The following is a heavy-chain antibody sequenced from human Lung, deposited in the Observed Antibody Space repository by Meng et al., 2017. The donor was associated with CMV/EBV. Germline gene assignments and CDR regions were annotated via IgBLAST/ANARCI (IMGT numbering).Heavy chain of an antibody. CDR1: GFTFSSYW. CDR3: ARSYYYDSSGYYYPFDD. V-gene: IGHV3-74*01. D-gene: IGHD3-22*01. CDR2: INSDGSST. Sequence: GESLKISCAASGFTFSSYWMHWVRQAPGKGLVWVSRINSDGSSTSYADSVKGRFTISRDNAKNTLYLQMNSLRAEDTAVYYCARSYYYDSSGYYYPFDDWGQGTLVTVSS. J-gene: IGHJ4*02.